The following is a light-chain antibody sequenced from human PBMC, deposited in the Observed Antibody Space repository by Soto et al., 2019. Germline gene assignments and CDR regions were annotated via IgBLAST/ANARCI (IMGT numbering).Light chain of an antibody. CDR2: DVS. CDR1: SSDVGGYNY. J-gene: IGLJ1*01. V-gene: IGLV2-11*01. Sequence: QSALTQPRSVSGSPGQSVTISCTGTSSDVGGYNYVSWYQQHPGKVPKLMIYDVSKRPSGVPDRFSGSKSGNTASLTISGLQAEDEADYYCQSYDSSLTTFVFGTGTKVTVL. CDR3: QSYDSSLTTFV.